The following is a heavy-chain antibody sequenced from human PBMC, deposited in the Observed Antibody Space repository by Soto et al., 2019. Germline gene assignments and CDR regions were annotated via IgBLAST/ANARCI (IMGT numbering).Heavy chain of an antibody. CDR2: ISTYNGDT. D-gene: IGHD5-12*01. V-gene: IGHV1-18*01. Sequence: QVQLVQSGAEVKKPGASVKVSCKASGYTFTRSGISWVRQAPGQGLEWMGWISTYNGDTNYAQTFQGRVTMTTDRSTSTVYVELRSLRSDDTAVYYCAREGVAPYYYYGMDVWGQGTPVTVSS. CDR1: GYTFTRSG. J-gene: IGHJ6*02. CDR3: AREGVAPYYYYGMDV.